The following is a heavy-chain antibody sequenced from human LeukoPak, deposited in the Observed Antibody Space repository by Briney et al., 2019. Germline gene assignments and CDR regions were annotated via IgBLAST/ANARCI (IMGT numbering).Heavy chain of an antibody. CDR3: ARDPGTIFDVLNSHFDV. J-gene: IGHJ4*02. Sequence: GGSLRLSCAASGFTFSSYVMHWVRQSPGKGLEGVALLCSVGVDNRSPDFVQCLFTVSSDTFKNTLYLEINSLPPEDTAFYYCARDPGTIFDVLNSHFDVWGQGALVTVSS. CDR2: LCSVGVDN. V-gene: IGHV3-30-3*01. D-gene: IGHD3-3*01. CDR1: GFTFSSYV.